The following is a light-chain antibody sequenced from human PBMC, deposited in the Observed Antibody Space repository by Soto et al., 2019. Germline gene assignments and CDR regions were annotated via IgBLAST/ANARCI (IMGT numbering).Light chain of an antibody. CDR2: EVS. V-gene: IGLV2-8*01. CDR3: SSYARNRDVL. Sequence: QSALTQPPSASGSPGQSVAISCTGTSSDVGGYSYVSWYQQHPGKAPKLMIYEVSKRPSGVPDRFSGSKSGNMASLTVSGLQAEDEADYYCSSYARNRDVLFGGGTKLTVL. J-gene: IGLJ2*01. CDR1: SSDVGGYSY.